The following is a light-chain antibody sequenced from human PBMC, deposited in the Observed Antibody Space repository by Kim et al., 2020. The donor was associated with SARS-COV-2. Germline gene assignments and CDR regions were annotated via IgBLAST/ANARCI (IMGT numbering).Light chain of an antibody. CDR3: QEYDKWPALN. CDR1: HSVSSN. Sequence: SPGARVTLSCRVGHSVSSNLAWYQQQPGQAPRRLIYSASTRATGVPDRFSGTGAGTEFTLTINSLQSEDFAVDYCQEYDKWPALNFGGGTKVDIK. J-gene: IGKJ4*01. CDR2: SAS. V-gene: IGKV3-15*01.